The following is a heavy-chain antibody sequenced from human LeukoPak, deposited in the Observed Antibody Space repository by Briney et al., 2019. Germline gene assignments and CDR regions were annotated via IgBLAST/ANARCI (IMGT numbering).Heavy chain of an antibody. CDR2: IFPGDFDT. CDR1: GYSFTSYW. V-gene: IGHV5-51*01. J-gene: IGHJ4*02. Sequence: ESLKISCKGSGYSFTSYWIGWVRQMPGKGLEWMGIIFPGDFDTRYSPSFQGQVTISADKSISTSYLKWSSLKASDTAMYYCASVAGSGSYYFDYWGQGTLVTVSS. CDR3: ASVAGSGSYYFDY. D-gene: IGHD3-10*01.